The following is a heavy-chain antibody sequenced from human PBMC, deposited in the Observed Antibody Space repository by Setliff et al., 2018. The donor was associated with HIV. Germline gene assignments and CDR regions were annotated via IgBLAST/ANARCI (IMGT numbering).Heavy chain of an antibody. J-gene: IGHJ4*02. D-gene: IGHD3-9*01. CDR2: IYHSGST. CDR3: ARGYDILTGYIFDY. CDR1: GYSISSGCY. Sequence: KPSETLSLTCAVSGYSISSGCYWGWIRQPPGKGLEWIGNIYHSGSTYYNPSLTSRVTISVDPSKNQFSLKLSSVTAADTAVYYCARGYDILTGYIFDYWGQGTLVTVSS. V-gene: IGHV4-38-2*01.